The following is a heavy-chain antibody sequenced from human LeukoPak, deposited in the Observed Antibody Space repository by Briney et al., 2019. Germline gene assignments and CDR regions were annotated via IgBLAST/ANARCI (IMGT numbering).Heavy chain of an antibody. V-gene: IGHV3-30*18. D-gene: IGHD3-22*01. CDR1: GFTFPSYG. CDR3: AKHQNWRISSGYPPDY. Sequence: PGGSLRLSCAASGFTFPSYGMHWVRQAPGKGLEWVAVISYDGSNKYYADSVKGRFTISRDNSKNTLYLQMNSLRAEDTAVYYCAKHQNWRISSGYPPDYWGQGTLVTVSS. CDR2: ISYDGSNK. J-gene: IGHJ4*02.